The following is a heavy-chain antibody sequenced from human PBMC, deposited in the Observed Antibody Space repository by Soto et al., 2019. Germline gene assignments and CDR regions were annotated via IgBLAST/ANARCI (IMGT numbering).Heavy chain of an antibody. D-gene: IGHD2-2*01. J-gene: IGHJ4*02. CDR2: IKQDGSDK. CDR1: GFRFSSYW. Sequence: PGGSLRLSCTASGFRFSSYWMSWVRQAPGKGLELVANIKQDGSDKHLVDSIRGRFTISRDNAKISLFLQMDNLRVEDTAVYYCARGPDCDGTSCYAYYFESWGQGAPVTVSS. V-gene: IGHV3-7*03. CDR3: ARGPDCDGTSCYAYYFES.